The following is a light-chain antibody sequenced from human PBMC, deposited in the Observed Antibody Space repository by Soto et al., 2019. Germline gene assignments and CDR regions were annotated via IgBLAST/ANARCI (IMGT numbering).Light chain of an antibody. J-gene: IGLJ1*01. CDR2: EVT. Sequence: LTQPPSASGSPGQSVTISCTGTSSDVGGYNFVSWYQHHPGKAPKLMIYEVTKRPSGVPDRFSGSKSGNTASLTVSGLQTEDEADYYCSSYAGSIYVFGTGTKVTV. CDR3: SSYAGSIYV. CDR1: SSDVGGYNF. V-gene: IGLV2-8*01.